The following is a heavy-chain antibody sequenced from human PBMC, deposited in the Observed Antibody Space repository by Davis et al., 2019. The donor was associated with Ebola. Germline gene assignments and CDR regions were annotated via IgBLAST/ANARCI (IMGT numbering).Heavy chain of an antibody. CDR2: IYYSGST. CDR1: GGSISNYY. Sequence: SETLSLTCTVSGGSISNYYWSWIRQPPGKGLEWIGYIYYSGSTNYNPSLKSRVTISVDTSKNQFSLKLSSVTAADTAVYYCARLLYSSSWYPWFDPWGQGTLVTVSS. CDR3: ARLLYSSSWYPWFDP. D-gene: IGHD6-13*01. V-gene: IGHV4-59*01. J-gene: IGHJ5*02.